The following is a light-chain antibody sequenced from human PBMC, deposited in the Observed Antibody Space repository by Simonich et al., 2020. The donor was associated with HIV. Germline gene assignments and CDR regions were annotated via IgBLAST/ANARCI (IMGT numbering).Light chain of an antibody. V-gene: IGKV1-12*01. CDR1: QGISKW. J-gene: IGKJ4*01. CDR3: QQANSFPPA. Sequence: DIQMTQSPSSVSASVGNRVTINGRAGQGISKWLARYQQKPGKAPKLLIYAASSLQSGVPSRFSGSGSGTDFTLTISSLQPEDFAIYYCQQANSFPPAFGGGTKVEIK. CDR2: AAS.